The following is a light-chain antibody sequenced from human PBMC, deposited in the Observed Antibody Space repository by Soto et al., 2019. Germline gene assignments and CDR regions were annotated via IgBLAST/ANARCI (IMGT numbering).Light chain of an antibody. CDR1: QSVSSNY. Sequence: EIVLTQSPGTLSLSLGERVTLSCRASQSVSSNYLAWYQQKPGQAPRLLIYGASSRATGIPDRFSGSGSGTDFTLTISRLEPEDFAVYYCQQYGSAPLTFGGGTKVDIK. CDR2: GAS. CDR3: QQYGSAPLT. J-gene: IGKJ4*01. V-gene: IGKV3-20*01.